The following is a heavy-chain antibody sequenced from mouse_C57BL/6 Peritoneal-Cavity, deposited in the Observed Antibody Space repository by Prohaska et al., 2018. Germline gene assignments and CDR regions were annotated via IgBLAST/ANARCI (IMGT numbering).Heavy chain of an antibody. J-gene: IGHJ3*01. CDR3: ARTYPQGFAY. Sequence: QVQLQQSGAELVKPGASVKISCKASGYAFSSYWMNWVKQRLGKGLEWIGQIYPGDGDTNYNGKFKGKATLTADKSSSTAYMQLSSLTSEDSAVYFCARTYPQGFAYWGQGTLVTVSA. CDR2: IYPGDGDT. V-gene: IGHV1-80*01. D-gene: IGHD5-1*01. CDR1: GYAFSSYW.